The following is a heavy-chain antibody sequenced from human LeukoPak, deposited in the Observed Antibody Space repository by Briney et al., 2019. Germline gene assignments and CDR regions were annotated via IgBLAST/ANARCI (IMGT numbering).Heavy chain of an antibody. J-gene: IGHJ4*02. V-gene: IGHV1-2*02. Sequence: ASVKASCKASGYTFTGYYIHWVRQASGQGLEWVGWISPKSGVTNYAQKFQGRVNMTRDTSISTAYMEVSRLTSDDTALFYCARAVGDYYETSVFQAYWGQGTLVIVSS. CDR1: GYTFTGYY. CDR3: ARAVGDYYETSVFQAY. CDR2: ISPKSGVT. D-gene: IGHD3-22*01.